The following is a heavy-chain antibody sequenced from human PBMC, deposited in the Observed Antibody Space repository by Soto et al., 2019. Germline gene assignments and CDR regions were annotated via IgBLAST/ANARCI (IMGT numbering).Heavy chain of an antibody. Sequence: KPSETLSLTCTVSGGSISSYYWSWIRQPPGKGLEWIGYIYYSGSTNYNPSLKSRVTISVDTSKNQFSLKLSSVTAADTAVYYCARFARKKIGIAAAVLFDYWGQGTLGTVSS. D-gene: IGHD6-13*01. CDR1: GGSISSYY. CDR2: IYYSGST. V-gene: IGHV4-59*01. J-gene: IGHJ4*02. CDR3: ARFARKKIGIAAAVLFDY.